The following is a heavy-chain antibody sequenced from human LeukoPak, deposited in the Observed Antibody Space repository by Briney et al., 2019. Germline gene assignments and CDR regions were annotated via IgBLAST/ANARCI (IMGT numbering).Heavy chain of an antibody. V-gene: IGHV4-59*01. CDR3: ARAGTAADGTIIDY. J-gene: IGHJ4*02. D-gene: IGHD6-13*01. CDR2: IYYSGST. CDR1: GGSISNYY. Sequence: PSETLSLTCTVSGGSISNYYWSWIRQPPGKGLEYIGYIYYSGSTNYNPSLKSRVTISLDTSKNQFSLRLRSVTAADTAMYYCARAGTAADGTIIDYWGQGTLVTVSS.